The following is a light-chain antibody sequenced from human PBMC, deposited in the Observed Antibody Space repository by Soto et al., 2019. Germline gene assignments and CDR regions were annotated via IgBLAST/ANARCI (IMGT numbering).Light chain of an antibody. Sequence: IPLTQSPSSLSASVGDRVTITCRASQGVSSYLAWFQQRPGKAPKLLIFGASTLQNGVPARFSGGGFGTDFTLTITSLQPEDFATYYCHQLYTYPRTFGQGTKVEIK. CDR2: GAS. V-gene: IGKV1-9*01. CDR1: QGVSSY. CDR3: HQLYTYPRT. J-gene: IGKJ1*01.